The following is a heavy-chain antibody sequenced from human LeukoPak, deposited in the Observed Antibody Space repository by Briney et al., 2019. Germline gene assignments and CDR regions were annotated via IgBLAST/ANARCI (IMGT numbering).Heavy chain of an antibody. Sequence: SEALSLTCTVSGGSISSYYWSWIRQPPGKGLEWIGYIYYNGSTNYNPSRKSRVTISVDTSKNQFSLKLSSVTAADTAVYYCARFRKNWFDPWGQGTLVTVSS. CDR1: GGSISSYY. J-gene: IGHJ5*02. V-gene: IGHV4-59*01. CDR3: ARFRKNWFDP. CDR2: IYYNGST.